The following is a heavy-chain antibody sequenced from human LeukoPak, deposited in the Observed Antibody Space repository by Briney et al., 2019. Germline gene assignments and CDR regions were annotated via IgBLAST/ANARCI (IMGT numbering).Heavy chain of an antibody. J-gene: IGHJ4*02. D-gene: IGHD3-10*01. CDR2: IYTSGST. V-gene: IGHV4-4*07. CDR3: ARMTITMVRGVIMYYFDY. CDR1: GGSISSYY. Sequence: PSETLSLTCTVSGGSISSYYWSWIRQPAGKGLEWIGRIYTSGSTNYNPSLKSRVTVSVDTSKNQFSLKLSSVTAADTAVYYCARMTITMVRGVIMYYFDYWGQGTLVTVSS.